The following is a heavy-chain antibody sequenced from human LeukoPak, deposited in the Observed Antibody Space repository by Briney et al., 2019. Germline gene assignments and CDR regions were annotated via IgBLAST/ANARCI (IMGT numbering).Heavy chain of an antibody. J-gene: IGHJ4*02. V-gene: IGHV3-30*02. CDR3: AKDDSMGAIH. CDR1: GFTFSSYG. Sequence: PGGSLRLSCAASGFTFSSYGMHWLRQAPGKGLYWVAFIRYDGKIKYYADTVKGRFTISRDNSKNTLYLQMSSLRAEDTAVYYCAKDDSMGAIHWGQGTLVTVSS. D-gene: IGHD1-26*01. CDR2: IRYDGKIK.